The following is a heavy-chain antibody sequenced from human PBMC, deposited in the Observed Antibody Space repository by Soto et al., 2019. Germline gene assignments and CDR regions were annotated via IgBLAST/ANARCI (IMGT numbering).Heavy chain of an antibody. D-gene: IGHD2-8*01. CDR3: AADATAWQQMVPSDY. V-gene: IGHV1-58*01. CDR1: GFTFTSSA. CDR2: IAVGSGYT. Sequence: SVKVSCKASGFTFTSSAFQWVRQARGQRLEWIGWIAVGSGYTNYAQRFQDRVTLTRDMSTATTYMELGRLTSEDTAIYYCAADATAWQQMVPSDYWGQGTLVTVSS. J-gene: IGHJ4*02.